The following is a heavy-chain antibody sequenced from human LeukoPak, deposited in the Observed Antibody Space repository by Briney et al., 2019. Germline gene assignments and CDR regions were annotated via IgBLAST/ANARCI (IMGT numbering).Heavy chain of an antibody. CDR1: GFTFSSYA. Sequence: PGGSLRLSCAASGFTFSSYAMHWVRQAPGKGLEWVAVISDDGGIKLYTDSVKGRFSISRDNSKDTMSLEMNSLRAEDTAVYYCAREVPAAGDYYFDYWGQGTLVTVSS. CDR3: AREVPAAGDYYFDY. CDR2: ISDDGGIK. V-gene: IGHV3-30-3*01. J-gene: IGHJ4*02. D-gene: IGHD6-13*01.